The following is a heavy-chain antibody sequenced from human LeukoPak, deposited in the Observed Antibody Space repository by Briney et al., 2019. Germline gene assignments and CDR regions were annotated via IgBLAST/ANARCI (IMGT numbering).Heavy chain of an antibody. CDR2: ISDTGGTS. Sequence: QSGGSLRLSCAASGFSFSTYAMFWVRQAPGKGLEWVSGISDTGGTSFYADSVKGRFTFSRDNSKNTLSLQMNSLRVDDTGIYYCAKGFYADSSSWDDAFDFWGQGTMVTVSS. D-gene: IGHD3-22*01. V-gene: IGHV3-23*01. CDR3: AKGFYADSSSWDDAFDF. CDR1: GFSFSTYA. J-gene: IGHJ3*01.